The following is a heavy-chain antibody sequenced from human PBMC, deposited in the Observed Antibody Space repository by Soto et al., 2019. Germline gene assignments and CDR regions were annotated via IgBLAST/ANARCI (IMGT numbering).Heavy chain of an antibody. J-gene: IGHJ5*02. D-gene: IGHD6-19*01. Sequence: PGGSLRLSCVTSGFTFSSYEFNWVRQAPGKGLEWVSYISNNVNNIYYADSVKGRFTISRDNAKNSLYLQMNSLRAEDTGVYYWAIGAAVAATGWANLWGQGTRVTVAS. CDR2: ISNNVNNI. CDR1: GFTFSSYE. V-gene: IGHV3-48*03. CDR3: AIGAAVAATGWANL.